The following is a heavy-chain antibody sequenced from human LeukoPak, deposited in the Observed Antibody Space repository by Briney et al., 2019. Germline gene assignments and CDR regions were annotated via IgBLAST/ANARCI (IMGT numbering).Heavy chain of an antibody. V-gene: IGHV4-59*01. CDR2: IYYTGST. J-gene: IGHJ6*03. D-gene: IGHD3-10*01. CDR3: ARVEEGYGSGRRENYFYYYMDV. CDR1: GGSISSYY. Sequence: PSETLSLTCTASGGSISSYYWSWIRQPPGKGLKWIGYIYYTGSTNYNPSLKSRVTISVDTSKNQFSLKLSSVTAADTAVYYCARVEEGYGSGRRENYFYYYMDVWGKGTTVTISS.